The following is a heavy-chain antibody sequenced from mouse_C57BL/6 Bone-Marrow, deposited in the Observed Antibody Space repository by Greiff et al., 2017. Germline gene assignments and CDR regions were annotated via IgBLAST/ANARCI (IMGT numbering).Heavy chain of an antibody. CDR1: GYTFTDYY. D-gene: IGHD1-1*01. CDR3: ARDYYGSSWYFDY. V-gene: IGHV1-26*01. J-gene: IGHJ2*01. CDR2: IYPNNGGT. Sequence: EVQLQQSGPELVKPGASVKISCKASGYTFTDYYMNWVKQSHGTSLGWIGDIYPNNGGTSYNQKLKGKATLTVDTSSSTAYMELRSLTSEDSAVYYGARDYYGSSWYFDYWGQGTILTVSS.